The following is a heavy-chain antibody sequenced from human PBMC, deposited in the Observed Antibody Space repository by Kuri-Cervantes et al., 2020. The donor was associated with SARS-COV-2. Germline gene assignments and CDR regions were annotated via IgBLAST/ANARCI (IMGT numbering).Heavy chain of an antibody. D-gene: IGHD3/OR15-3a*01. V-gene: IGHV3-23*01. Sequence: GDSLKISCLGSGFTFGDYAMSWVRQSPGKGLEWVSAISGSGSNPYYADSVKGRFIISRDNSKNTLYLQMDSLRADDTAVYFCARDKSYGFWREPFDYWCQGTPVTVSS. J-gene: IGHJ4*02. CDR3: ARDKSYGFWREPFDY. CDR2: ISGSGSNP. CDR1: GFTFGDYA.